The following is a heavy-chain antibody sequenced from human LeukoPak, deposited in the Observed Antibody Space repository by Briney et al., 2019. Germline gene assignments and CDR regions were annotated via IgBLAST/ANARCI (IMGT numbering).Heavy chain of an antibody. J-gene: IGHJ6*02. CDR3: ARALRARITGTTASVYGMDV. D-gene: IGHD1-20*01. V-gene: IGHV4-59*01. CDR2: IYYSGST. Sequence: SETLSLTCTVSGGSISSYYWSWIRQPPGKGLEWIGYIYYSGSTNYNPSLKSRVTISVDTSKNQFSLKLSSVTAADTAVYYYARALRARITGTTASVYGMDVWGQGTTVTVSS. CDR1: GGSISSYY.